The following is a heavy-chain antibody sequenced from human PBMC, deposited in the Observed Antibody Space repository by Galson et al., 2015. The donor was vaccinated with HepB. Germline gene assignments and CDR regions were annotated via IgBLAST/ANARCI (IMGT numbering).Heavy chain of an antibody. V-gene: IGHV3-30*04. J-gene: IGHJ2*01. CDR2: ISHDGRNK. D-gene: IGHD3-10*01. CDR3: SRVYFGSGSSSAYWYFDL. CDR1: GFTFDGYS. Sequence: SLRLSCAASGFTFDGYSLHWVRQAPGKGLEWVSIISHDGRNKYYAYSMKGRFTISRDNYKNTLYLQLNSLRSEDTAVYYCSRVYFGSGSSSAYWYFDLWGHGALVTVSS.